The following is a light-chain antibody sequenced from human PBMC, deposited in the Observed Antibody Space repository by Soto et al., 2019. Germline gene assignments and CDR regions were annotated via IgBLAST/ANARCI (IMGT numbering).Light chain of an antibody. V-gene: IGKV3-20*01. CDR3: LQDYSYPLT. CDR1: QYIASSY. Sequence: EIVLTQSPGTLSLSPGEGATLSCRSSQYIASSYLAWYQQRRGQAPRLLIYGASSRATGIPDRFSGRGSGTDFTLTISRLEPEDFATYYCLQDYSYPLTFGGGTKVEIK. J-gene: IGKJ4*01. CDR2: GAS.